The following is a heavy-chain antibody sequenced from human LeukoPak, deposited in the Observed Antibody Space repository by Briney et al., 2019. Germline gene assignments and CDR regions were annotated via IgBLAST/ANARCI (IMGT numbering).Heavy chain of an antibody. Sequence: GSLRLSCAASGFTFSSYSMNWVRQAPGKGLEWVSSISSSSSYIYYADSVKGRFTISRDNAKNSLYLQMNSLRAEDTAVYYCARDRPLSTSGYWGQGTLVTVSS. CDR2: ISSSSSYI. D-gene: IGHD2-2*01. J-gene: IGHJ4*02. V-gene: IGHV3-21*04. CDR3: ARDRPLSTSGY. CDR1: GFTFSSYS.